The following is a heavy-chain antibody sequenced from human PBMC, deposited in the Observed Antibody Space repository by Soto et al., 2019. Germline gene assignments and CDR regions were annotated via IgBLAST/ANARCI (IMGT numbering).Heavy chain of an antibody. CDR3: AKSAGGYDYYYYGMDV. D-gene: IGHD5-12*01. V-gene: IGHV3-30*18. Sequence: PGGSLRLSCAASGFTFSSYGMHWVRQAPGKGLEWVAVISYDGSNKYYADSVKGRFTISRDNSKNTLYLQMNSLRAEDTAVYYCAKSAGGYDYYYYGMDVWGQGTTVTVSS. CDR2: ISYDGSNK. J-gene: IGHJ6*02. CDR1: GFTFSSYG.